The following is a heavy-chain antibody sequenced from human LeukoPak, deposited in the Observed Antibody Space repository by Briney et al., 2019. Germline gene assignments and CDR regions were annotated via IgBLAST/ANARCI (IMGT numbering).Heavy chain of an antibody. CDR2: ISSSSGYI. D-gene: IGHD4-23*01. CDR3: ASSGARWDCFDY. J-gene: IGHJ4*02. CDR1: GFTFSSYS. Sequence: GGSLRLSCAASGFTFSSYSMNWVRQAPGKGLEWVSSISSSSGYIYYADSLKGRFTISRDNAKNSLYLQMNSLRAEDTAVYYCASSGARWDCFDYWGQGTLVTVSS. V-gene: IGHV3-21*01.